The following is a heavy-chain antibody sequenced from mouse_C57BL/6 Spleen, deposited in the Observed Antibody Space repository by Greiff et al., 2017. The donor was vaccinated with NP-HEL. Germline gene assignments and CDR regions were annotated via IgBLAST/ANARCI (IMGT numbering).Heavy chain of an antibody. CDR1: GYTFTTYP. D-gene: IGHD2-4*01. CDR3: ARGDDYHDGSYWYFDV. CDR2: FHPYNDDT. V-gene: IGHV1-47*01. J-gene: IGHJ1*03. Sequence: QVQLQQSGAELVKPGASVKMSCKASGYTFTTYPIEWMKQNHGKSLEWIGNFHPYNDDTKYNEKFKGKATLTVEKSYSTVYLELSRLTSDDSAVYYCARGDDYHDGSYWYFDVWGTGTTVTVSS.